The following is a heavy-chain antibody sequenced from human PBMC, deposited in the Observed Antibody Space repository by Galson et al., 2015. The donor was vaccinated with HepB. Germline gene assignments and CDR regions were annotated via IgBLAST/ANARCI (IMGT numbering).Heavy chain of an antibody. V-gene: IGHV1-18*04. CDR3: ARVSLYGDYLDY. CDR1: GYTFTSYG. J-gene: IGHJ4*02. CDR2: ISAYNGNT. D-gene: IGHD4-17*01. Sequence: SVKVSCKASGYTFTSYGISWVRQAPGQGLEWMGWISAYNGNTNYAQKLQGRVTMTTDTSTSTAYMELRSPRSDDTAVYYCARVSLYGDYLDYWGQGTLVTVSS.